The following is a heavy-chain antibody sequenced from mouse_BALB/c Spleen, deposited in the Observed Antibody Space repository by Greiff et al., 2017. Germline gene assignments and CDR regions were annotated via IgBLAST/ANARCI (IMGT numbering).Heavy chain of an antibody. D-gene: IGHD2-4*01. Sequence: DVKLVESGGGLVKPGGSLKLSCAASGFAFSSYDMSWVRQTPEKRLEWVAYISSGGGSTYYPDTVKGRFTISRDNAKNTLYLQMSSLKSEDTAMYYCARHGGLRYYYAMDYWGQGTSVTVSS. CDR3: ARHGGLRYYYAMDY. V-gene: IGHV5-12-1*01. CDR1: GFAFSSYD. CDR2: ISSGGGST. J-gene: IGHJ4*01.